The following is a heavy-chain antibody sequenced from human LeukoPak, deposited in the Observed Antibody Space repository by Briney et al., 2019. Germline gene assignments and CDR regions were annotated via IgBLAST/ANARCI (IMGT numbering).Heavy chain of an antibody. V-gene: IGHV3-33*06. D-gene: IGHD5-12*01. CDR1: GFLFSSCN. J-gene: IGHJ4*02. CDR2: IWYGGSKK. Sequence: GRSLKLSCVASGFLFSSCNMHWLRQARGGGLEWVALIWYGGSKKLYRDSVRGRFTIYRENSKHTVSRDMNSVRAEDRGLYYRAKDLCYYEYYRFFDLGGRRSLVTVSS. CDR3: AKDLCYYEYYRFFDL.